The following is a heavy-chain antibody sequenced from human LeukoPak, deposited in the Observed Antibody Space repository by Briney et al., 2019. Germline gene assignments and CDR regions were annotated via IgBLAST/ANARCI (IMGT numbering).Heavy chain of an antibody. J-gene: IGHJ4*02. Sequence: GVSLTLSCAASRFTFNNYAMNWLRQTPGKGLEWVSGISGSGSETAYAKSLKGRLTISRDNSKNTLYLQIKSLRAEDTAVFYCASSRQFDSWSGLFDYWGAGTLVTVSS. V-gene: IGHV3-23*01. CDR2: ISGSGSET. D-gene: IGHD3-3*01. CDR1: RFTFNNYA. CDR3: ASSRQFDSWSGLFDY.